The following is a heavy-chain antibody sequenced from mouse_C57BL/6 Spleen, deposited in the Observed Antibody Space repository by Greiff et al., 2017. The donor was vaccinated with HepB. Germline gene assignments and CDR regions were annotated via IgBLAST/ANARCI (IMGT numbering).Heavy chain of an antibody. J-gene: IGHJ2*01. CDR3: ARRDYGYDEGYFDY. Sequence: VQLQQSGPELVKPGASVKISCKASGYTFTDYYMNWVKQSHGKSLEWIGDINPNNGGTSYNQKFKGKATLTVDKSSSTAYMELRSLTSEDSAVYYCARRDYGYDEGYFDYWGQGTTLTVSS. D-gene: IGHD2-2*01. V-gene: IGHV1-26*01. CDR2: INPNNGGT. CDR1: GYTFTDYY.